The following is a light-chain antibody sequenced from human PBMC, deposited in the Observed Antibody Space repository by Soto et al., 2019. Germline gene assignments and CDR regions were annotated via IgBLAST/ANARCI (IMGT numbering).Light chain of an antibody. V-gene: IGKV3-20*01. CDR1: QSVSSY. CDR2: DAS. J-gene: IGKJ1*01. CDR3: QQYGSSPRT. Sequence: EIVLTQSPATLSLSPGERATLSCRASQSVSSYLAWYQQKPGQAPSLLIYDASNRATGIPDRFSGSGSGTDFTLTISRLEPEDFAVYYCQQYGSSPRTFGQGTKVDIK.